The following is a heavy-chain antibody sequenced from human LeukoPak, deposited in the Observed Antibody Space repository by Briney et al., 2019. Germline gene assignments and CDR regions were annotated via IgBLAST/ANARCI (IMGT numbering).Heavy chain of an antibody. Sequence: GASVKVSCKASGYTFTSYAMHWVRQAPGQRLEWMGWINAGNGNTKYSQKFQGRVTITRDTSASTAYMELSSLRSEDTAAYYCARILLGIGIDYWGQGTLVTVSS. CDR1: GYTFTSYA. V-gene: IGHV1-3*01. D-gene: IGHD7-27*01. CDR3: ARILLGIGIDY. J-gene: IGHJ4*02. CDR2: INAGNGNT.